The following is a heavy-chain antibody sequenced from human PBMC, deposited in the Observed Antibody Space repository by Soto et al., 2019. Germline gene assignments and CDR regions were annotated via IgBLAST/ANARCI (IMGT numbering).Heavy chain of an antibody. V-gene: IGHV4-34*01. CDR3: ARLEVIVVPAAPPPHYYYMDV. CDR1: GGSFSGYY. D-gene: IGHD2-2*01. CDR2: INHSGST. J-gene: IGHJ6*03. Sequence: ASETLSLTCAVYGGSFSGYYWSWIRQPPGKGLEWIGEINHSGSTNYNPSLKSRVTISVDTSKNQFSLKLSSVTAADTAVYYCARLEVIVVPAAPPPHYYYMDVWGKGTTVTVSS.